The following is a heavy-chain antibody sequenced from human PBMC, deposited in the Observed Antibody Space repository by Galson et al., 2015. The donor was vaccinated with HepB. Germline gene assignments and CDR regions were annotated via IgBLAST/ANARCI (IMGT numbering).Heavy chain of an antibody. J-gene: IGHJ5*02. CDR3: ARRFTIFGVVIESKWSWFDP. CDR1: GGSISSYY. D-gene: IGHD3-3*01. CDR2: IYYSGST. Sequence: SETLSLTCTVSGGSISSYYWSWIRQPPGKGLEWIGYIYYSGSTNYNPSLKSRVTISVDTSKNQFSLKLSSVTAADTAVYYCARRFTIFGVVIESKWSWFDPWGQGILVTVSS. V-gene: IGHV4-59*08.